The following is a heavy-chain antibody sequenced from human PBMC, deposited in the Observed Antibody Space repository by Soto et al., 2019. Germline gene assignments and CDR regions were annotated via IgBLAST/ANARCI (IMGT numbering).Heavy chain of an antibody. Sequence: SETLSLTCTVSSGSISSTIYSWDWIRQPPGKGLEWIGSIYYSGSTYYNPSLKSRVTISVDTSKNQFSLKLSSVTAADTAVYYCARHYSSSSWFYPYFDYWGQGTLVTVSS. D-gene: IGHD6-13*01. CDR2: IYYSGST. CDR3: ARHYSSSSWFYPYFDY. J-gene: IGHJ4*02. CDR1: SGSISSTIYS. V-gene: IGHV4-39*01.